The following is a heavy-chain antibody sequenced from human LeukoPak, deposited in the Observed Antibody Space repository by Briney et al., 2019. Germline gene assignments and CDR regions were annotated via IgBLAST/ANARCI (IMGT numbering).Heavy chain of an antibody. CDR2: IRSKAYGGTT. D-gene: IGHD2-21*02. V-gene: IGHV3-49*04. Sequence: GGSLRLSCTASGFTFGDYAMSWVRQAPGKGLEWVGFIRSKAYGGTTEYAASVKGRSTISRDDSKSIAHLQMNSLKTEDTAVYYCTRCEDVVVTAWFDYWGQGTLVTVSS. CDR1: GFTFGDYA. J-gene: IGHJ4*02. CDR3: TRCEDVVVTAWFDY.